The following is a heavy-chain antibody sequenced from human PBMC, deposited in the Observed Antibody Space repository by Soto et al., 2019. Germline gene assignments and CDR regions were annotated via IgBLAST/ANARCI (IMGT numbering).Heavy chain of an antibody. CDR1: GGSISSSNW. V-gene: IGHV4-4*02. Sequence: SETLSLTCAVSGGSISSSNWWSWVRQPPGKGLEWIGEIYHSGSTNYNPSLKSRVTISVDKSKNQFSLKLSSVTAADTAVYYCARGGADQYDHVWGSYRTFDYWGQGTPVTVSS. J-gene: IGHJ4*02. CDR3: ARGGADQYDHVWGSYRTFDY. D-gene: IGHD3-16*02. CDR2: IYHSGST.